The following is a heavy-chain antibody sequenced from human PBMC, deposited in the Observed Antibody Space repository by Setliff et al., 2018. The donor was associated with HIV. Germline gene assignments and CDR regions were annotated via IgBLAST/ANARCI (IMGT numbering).Heavy chain of an antibody. Sequence: SETLSLTCGVSGDSIIGIHWWDWVRQPPGKGLEWIGEIYHSGSTNYNPSLKSRVTISVDKSKNQFSLKLRSVTAADTAVYYCARTLIAAAGTFDYWGQGTLVTVSS. J-gene: IGHJ4*02. CDR3: ARTLIAAAGTFDY. V-gene: IGHV4-4*02. D-gene: IGHD6-13*01. CDR1: GDSIIGIHW. CDR2: IYHSGST.